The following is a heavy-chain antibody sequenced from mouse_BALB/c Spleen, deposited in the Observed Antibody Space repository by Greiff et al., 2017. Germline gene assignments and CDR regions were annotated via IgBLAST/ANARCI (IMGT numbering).Heavy chain of an antibody. V-gene: IGHV14-3*02. CDR2: IDPANGNT. CDR1: GFNIKDTY. CDR3: ARSRYYFDY. J-gene: IGHJ2*01. Sequence: EVQGVESGAELVKPGASVKLSCTASGFNIKDTYMHWVKQRPEQGLEWIGRIDPANGNTKYDPKFQGKATITADTSSNTAYLQLSSLTSEDTAVYYCARSRYYFDYWGQGTTLTVSS.